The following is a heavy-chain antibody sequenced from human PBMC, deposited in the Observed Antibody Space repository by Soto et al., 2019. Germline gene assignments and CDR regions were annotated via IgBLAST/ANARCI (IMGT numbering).Heavy chain of an antibody. CDR1: GFTFSSYG. CDR3: ARVGEVATINGRVYAFDI. CDR2: IWYDGSNK. Sequence: GGALRLSCAASGFTFSSYGMHWVRQAPGKGLEWVAVIWYDGSNKYYADSVKGRFTISRDNSKNTLYLQMNSLRAEDTAVYYCARVGEVATINGRVYAFDIWGQGTMVTVSS. D-gene: IGHD5-12*01. V-gene: IGHV3-33*01. J-gene: IGHJ3*02.